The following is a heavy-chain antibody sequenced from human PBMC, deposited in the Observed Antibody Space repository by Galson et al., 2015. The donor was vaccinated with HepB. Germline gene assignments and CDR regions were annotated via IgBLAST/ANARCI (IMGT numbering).Heavy chain of an antibody. J-gene: IGHJ4*02. CDR3: ARDSRKRYYYDSSGYYYFSV. V-gene: IGHV1-18*04. CDR1: GYTFTSYG. D-gene: IGHD3-22*01. CDR2: ISAYNGNT. Sequence: SVKVSCKASGYTFTSYGISWVRQAPGQGLEWMGWISAYNGNTNYAQKLQGRVTMTTDTSTSTAYMELRSLRSDDTAVYYCARDSRKRYYYDSSGYYYFSVWGQGTLVTVSS.